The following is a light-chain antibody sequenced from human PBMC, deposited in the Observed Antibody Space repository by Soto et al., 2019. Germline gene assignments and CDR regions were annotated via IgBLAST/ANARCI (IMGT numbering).Light chain of an antibody. CDR3: CSYAGRYTFV. Sequence: QSALTQPRSVSGSPGQSVTSSCTGTSSYVGGYNYVSWYQQHPGKAPKLMIYDVSKRPSGVPDRFSGSKSGNTASLTISGIQAEDEADYYCCSYAGRYTFVFGTGTKLTVL. CDR1: SSYVGGYNY. CDR2: DVS. J-gene: IGLJ1*01. V-gene: IGLV2-11*01.